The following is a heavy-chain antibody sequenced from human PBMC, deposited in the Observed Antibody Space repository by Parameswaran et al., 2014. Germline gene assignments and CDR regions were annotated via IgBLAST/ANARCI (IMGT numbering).Heavy chain of an antibody. V-gene: IGHV3-72*01. D-gene: IGHD3-22*01. J-gene: IGHJ4*02. Sequence: VRQAPGKGLEWVGRSRDKANSYTTEYAASVKGRFTISRDDSKNSLYLQMNSLKTEDTAVYYCARGGDSRGFYSGYWGQGTLVTVSS. CDR3: ARGGDSRGFYSGY. CDR2: SRDKANSYTT.